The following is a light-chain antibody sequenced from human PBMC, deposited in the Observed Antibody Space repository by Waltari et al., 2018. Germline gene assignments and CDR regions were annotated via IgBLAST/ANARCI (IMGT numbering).Light chain of an antibody. CDR2: GST. J-gene: IGLJ3*02. V-gene: IGLV1-40*01. CDR3: QSYDTSLSVV. CDR1: GSNIRAGHD. Sequence: QSVLTQPPSVSGAPGQRVTIPCTGSGSNIRAGHDVHWYQQLPRAAPKLLIYGSTSRPLGVPDRFFGSTSGTSASLAITGLQAEDEADYYCQSYDTSLSVVFGGGTKLTVL.